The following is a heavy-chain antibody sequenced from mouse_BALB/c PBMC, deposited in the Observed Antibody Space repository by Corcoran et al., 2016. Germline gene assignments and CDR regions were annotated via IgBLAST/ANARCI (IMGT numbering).Heavy chain of an antibody. J-gene: IGHJ2*01. Sequence: EVQLQQSGPELVKPGASVKMSCKASGYTFTSYVMHWVKLKPGQGHEWIGYIYPFKDVTKYNENFKGKATLTSDNSSSTAYMVLSSLTSEDSAVYYCVREVPGGYPFDYWGQGTILTVSS. D-gene: IGHD2-2*01. CDR2: IYPFKDVT. CDR1: GYTFTSYV. V-gene: IGHV1S136*01. CDR3: VREVPGGYPFDY.